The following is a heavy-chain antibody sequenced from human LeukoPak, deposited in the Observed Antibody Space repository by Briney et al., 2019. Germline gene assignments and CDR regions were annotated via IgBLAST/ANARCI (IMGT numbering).Heavy chain of an antibody. Sequence: PSETLSLTCTVSGGSISSYYWSWIRQPPGRGLEWIGSIHYSGSTSYNSSLKSRVTISVDTSKNQFSLKLSSVTPADTAVYYCARQVYSSSWSYYFDYWGQGILVTVSS. D-gene: IGHD6-13*01. CDR1: GGSISSYY. CDR2: IHYSGST. J-gene: IGHJ4*02. CDR3: ARQVYSSSWSYYFDY. V-gene: IGHV4-59*01.